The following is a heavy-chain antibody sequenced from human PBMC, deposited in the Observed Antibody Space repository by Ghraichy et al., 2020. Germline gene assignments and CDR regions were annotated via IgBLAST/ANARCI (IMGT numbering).Heavy chain of an antibody. D-gene: IGHD6-13*01. CDR2: ISAYNGNT. CDR1: GYTFTSYG. V-gene: IGHV1-18*01. J-gene: IGHJ6*03. CDR3: ARVSDSSSYYYYYYYYMDV. Sequence: ASVKVSCKASGYTFTSYGISWVRQAPGQGLEWMGWISAYNGNTNYAQKLQGRVTMTTETSTSKAYMELRSLRSDDTAVYYCARVSDSSSYYYYYYYYMDVWGKGTTVTVSS.